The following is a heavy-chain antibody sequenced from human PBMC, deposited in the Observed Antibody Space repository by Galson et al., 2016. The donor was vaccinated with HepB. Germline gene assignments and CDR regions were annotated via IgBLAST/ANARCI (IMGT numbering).Heavy chain of an antibody. CDR3: ARFKPEGEMPTIPVGSLDY. D-gene: IGHD5-24*01. Sequence: SLRLSCAASGFTFSNYAIHWVRQAPGKGLEIVSATSPNGAYTYYAEFVKGRFTVSRDNSRNTLFLQMTSLRLEDTGFYYCARFKPEGEMPTIPVGSLDYWGLGTLVTISS. J-gene: IGHJ4*02. CDR2: TSPNGAYT. CDR1: GFTFSNYA. V-gene: IGHV3-64*04.